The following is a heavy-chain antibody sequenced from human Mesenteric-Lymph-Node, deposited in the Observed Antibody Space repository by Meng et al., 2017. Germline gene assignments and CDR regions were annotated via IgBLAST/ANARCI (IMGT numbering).Heavy chain of an antibody. CDR1: GFTFSNFG. V-gene: IGHV3-23*01. J-gene: IGHJ4*02. D-gene: IGHD6-19*01. CDR3: AKGKGAAVAGTGYFDY. CDR2: VSGSGVTT. Sequence: ESLKISCAASGFTFSNFGMSWVRQAPGKGLQWVSAVSGSGVTTDYADSVKGRFTISRDNSKNTLYLQMNSLRAEDTAVYYCAKGKGAAVAGTGYFDYWGQGTLVTVSS.